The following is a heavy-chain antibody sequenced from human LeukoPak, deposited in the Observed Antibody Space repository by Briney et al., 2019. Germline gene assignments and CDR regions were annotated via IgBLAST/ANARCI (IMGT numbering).Heavy chain of an antibody. D-gene: IGHD2-2*01. CDR3: ASLKTVPAATTYYYYGMDV. CDR2: INHSGST. Sequence: NPSETLSLTCAVYGGSFSGYYWSWIRQPPGKGLEWIGEINHSGSTNYNPSLKSRVTISVDTSKNQFSLKLSSVTAADTAVYYCASLKTVPAATTYYYYGMDVWGQGTTVTVSS. J-gene: IGHJ6*02. V-gene: IGHV4-34*01. CDR1: GGSFSGYY.